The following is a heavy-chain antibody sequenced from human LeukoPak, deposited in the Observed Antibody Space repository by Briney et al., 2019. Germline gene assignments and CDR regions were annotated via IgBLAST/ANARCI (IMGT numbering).Heavy chain of an antibody. Sequence: ASVKVSCKASGGTFSSYAISWVRQAPGQGFEWMGRIIPILGIANYAQKFQGRVTITADKSTSTAYMELSSLRSEDTAVYYCAREGELPAGWFDPWGQGTLVTVSS. CDR3: AREGELPAGWFDP. CDR1: GGTFSSYA. D-gene: IGHD1-7*01. V-gene: IGHV1-69*04. J-gene: IGHJ5*02. CDR2: IIPILGIA.